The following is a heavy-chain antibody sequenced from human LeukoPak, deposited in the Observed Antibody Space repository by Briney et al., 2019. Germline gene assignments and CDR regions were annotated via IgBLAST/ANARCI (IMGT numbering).Heavy chain of an antibody. V-gene: IGHV3-30*03. CDR2: ISSDGSSK. CDR3: VGTIASRGSEY. CDR1: GFTFSSNA. J-gene: IGHJ4*02. Sequence: GGSLRLSCAASGFTFSSNAMHWVRQAPGKGLEWVASISSDGSSKYYADSVKGRFTISRDNSKNTLYLQMNSLRTEDMAVYYCVGTIASRGSEYWGQGALVTVSS. D-gene: IGHD6-6*01.